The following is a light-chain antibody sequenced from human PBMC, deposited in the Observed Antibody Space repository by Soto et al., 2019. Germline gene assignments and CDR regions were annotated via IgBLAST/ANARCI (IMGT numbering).Light chain of an antibody. V-gene: IGKV3-15*01. CDR1: QSVSSN. CDR3: QQYNNLPIT. Sequence: EIVMTQSPATLSVSPGERSTLSCRASQSVSSNLAWYQQKPGQVPRLLIYGASTRATGIPARFSGSGSGTEFTLTISSLQSEDFAVYYCQQYNNLPITFGQGGLLEIK. J-gene: IGKJ5*01. CDR2: GAS.